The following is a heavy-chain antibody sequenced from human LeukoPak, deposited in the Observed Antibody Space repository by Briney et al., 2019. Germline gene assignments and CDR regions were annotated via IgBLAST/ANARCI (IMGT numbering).Heavy chain of an antibody. CDR2: IYYSGST. CDR1: GGSISGYY. Sequence: PSETLPLTCTVSGGSISGYYWSWIRQPPGKGLEWIGYIYYSGSTNYNPSLKSRVTISVDTSKNQFSLKLSSVTAADTAVYYCARGITTVVTNWFDPWGQGTLVTVSS. J-gene: IGHJ5*02. CDR3: ARGITTVVTNWFDP. V-gene: IGHV4-59*08. D-gene: IGHD4-23*01.